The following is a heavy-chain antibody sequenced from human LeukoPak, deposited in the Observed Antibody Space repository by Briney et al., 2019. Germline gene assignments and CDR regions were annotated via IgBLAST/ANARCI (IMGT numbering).Heavy chain of an antibody. CDR3: AKSYCSGGSCYQG. CDR2: INSDGTST. Sequence: GGSLRLSCSASAFTFSVYWMTWVRQPPGKGLVWVSRINSDGTSTNYADSVKGRFTISRDNAKNTLYLQMNSLRAEDTAVYYCAKSYCSGGSCYQGWGQGTLVTVSS. D-gene: IGHD2-15*01. CDR1: AFTFSVYW. V-gene: IGHV3-74*01. J-gene: IGHJ4*02.